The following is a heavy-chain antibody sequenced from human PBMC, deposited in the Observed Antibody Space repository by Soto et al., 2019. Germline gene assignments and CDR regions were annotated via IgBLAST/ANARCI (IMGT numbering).Heavy chain of an antibody. CDR3: AKDSEVANYYYYMDV. CDR2: ISASGGTA. CDR1: GFTFSSYA. V-gene: IGHV3-23*01. Sequence: GRSLRLSCAASGFTFSSYAMSWVRQAPGNGLEWVSGISASGGTADYAASVKGRFTISRDTSRNTLYLQMNSLRAEDTAVYYCAKDSEVANYYYYMDVWGKGTTVTVSS. D-gene: IGHD6-19*01. J-gene: IGHJ6*03.